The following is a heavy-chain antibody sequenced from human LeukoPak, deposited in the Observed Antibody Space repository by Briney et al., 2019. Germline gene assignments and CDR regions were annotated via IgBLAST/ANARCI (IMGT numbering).Heavy chain of an antibody. J-gene: IGHJ6*02. CDR1: GGSISSYY. D-gene: IGHD3-10*01. CDR2: IYYSGST. CDR3: ARGSGSYPLHYYYGMDV. V-gene: IGHV4-59*01. Sequence: PSETLSLTCTVSGGSISSYYWSWIRQPPGKGLEWIGYIYYSGSTNYNPSLKGRVTISVDTSKNQFSLKLSSVTAADTAVYYCARGSGSYPLHYYYGMDVWGQGTTVTVSS.